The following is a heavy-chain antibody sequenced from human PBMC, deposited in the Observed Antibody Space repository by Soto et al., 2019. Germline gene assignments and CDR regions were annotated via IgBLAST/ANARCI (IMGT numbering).Heavy chain of an antibody. V-gene: IGHV2-70*11. CDR2: IDWDDDK. D-gene: IGHD3-10*01. CDR3: ARLPCSFGELKNWFDP. J-gene: IGHJ5*02. Sequence: SGPTLVNPTQTLTLTCTFSGFSLSTSGMCVSWIRQPPGKALEWLARIDWDDDKYYSTSLKTRLTISKDTSKNQVVLTMTNMDPVDTATYYCARLPCSFGELKNWFDPWGQGTLVTVSS. CDR1: GFSLSTSGMC.